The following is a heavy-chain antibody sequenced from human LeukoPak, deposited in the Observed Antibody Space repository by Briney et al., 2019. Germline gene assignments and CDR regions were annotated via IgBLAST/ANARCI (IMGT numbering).Heavy chain of an antibody. V-gene: IGHV1-2*02. Sequence: ASVKVSCKASGYTFTGYYMHWVRQAPGQGLEWMAWINPNSGLTEYAQKFQGRVTMTRDTSISTAYMDPSRLRSDDTAVYYCARGERLYGPDYWGQGTLVTVSS. CDR1: GYTFTGYY. J-gene: IGHJ4*02. CDR3: ARGERLYGPDY. CDR2: INPNSGLT. D-gene: IGHD2-2*02.